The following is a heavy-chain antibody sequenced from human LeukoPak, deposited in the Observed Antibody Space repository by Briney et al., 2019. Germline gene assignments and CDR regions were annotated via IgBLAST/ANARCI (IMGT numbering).Heavy chain of an antibody. Sequence: PSETLSLTCAVSGYSISSGYYWGWIRQPPGKGLEWIGSIYHSGSTYYNPSLKSRVTISVDTPKNQFSLKLSSVTAADTAVYYCAREQWLVPDYWGQGTLVTVSS. CDR1: GYSISSGYY. CDR3: AREQWLVPDY. CDR2: IYHSGST. D-gene: IGHD6-19*01. J-gene: IGHJ4*02. V-gene: IGHV4-38-2*02.